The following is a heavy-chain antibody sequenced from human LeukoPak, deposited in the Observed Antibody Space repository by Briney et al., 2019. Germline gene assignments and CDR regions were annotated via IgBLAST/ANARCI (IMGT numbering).Heavy chain of an antibody. Sequence: PGESLKISCKGSGYSFTSYWIGWVRQMPGKGLEWMGIIYPGDSDTRYSPSFQGQVTISADKSISTAYLQWSSLKASDTAMYYCARHVPLVVRGVRKVGDDAFDIWGQGTMVTVSS. V-gene: IGHV5-51*01. CDR2: IYPGDSDT. CDR1: GYSFTSYW. D-gene: IGHD3-10*01. CDR3: ARHVPLVVRGVRKVGDDAFDI. J-gene: IGHJ3*02.